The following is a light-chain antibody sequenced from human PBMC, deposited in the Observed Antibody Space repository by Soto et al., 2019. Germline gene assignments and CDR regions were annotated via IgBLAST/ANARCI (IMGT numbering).Light chain of an antibody. V-gene: IGLV4-69*01. CDR2: VNGDGRH. J-gene: IGLJ3*02. Sequence: QPVLTQSPSASASLGASVKLTCTLSSGHSTYSIAWHQQQSEKGPRYLMRVNGDGRHSKGDGIPDRFSGSSSGAERYLTISSLQSEDEADYYCQTWGTGIRVFGGGTKLTVL. CDR3: QTWGTGIRV. CDR1: SGHSTYS.